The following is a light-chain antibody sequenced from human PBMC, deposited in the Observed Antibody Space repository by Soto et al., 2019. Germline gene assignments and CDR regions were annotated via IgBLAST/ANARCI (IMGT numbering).Light chain of an antibody. CDR3: QVRDSSNDYWV. CDR1: NIGSKS. J-gene: IGLJ3*02. V-gene: IGLV3-21*02. CDR2: DDT. Sequence: SYELAQPPSVSVAPGQTARITCEGHNIGSKSVHWYQLRPGQAPVVVVYDDTDRPSGIPERFPGSNSGNTATLTITRVEAGDGAGYYCQVRDSSNDYWVFGGGTK.